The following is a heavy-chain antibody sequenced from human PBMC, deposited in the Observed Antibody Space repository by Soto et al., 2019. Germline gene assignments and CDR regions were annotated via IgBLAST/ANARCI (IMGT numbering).Heavy chain of an antibody. D-gene: IGHD5-18*01. V-gene: IGHV4-59*08. CDR2: IYYSGST. CDR3: ARHRYSYGVYYFDY. CDR1: GGSISNYY. J-gene: IGHJ4*02. Sequence: QVQLQESGPGLVKPSETLSLTCTVAGGSISNYYWSWIRQPPGKGLEWIGYIYYSGSTNYNPSLKSRVTXXVXTXXNQFSLKLSSVTAADTAVYYCARHRYSYGVYYFDYWGQGTLATVSS.